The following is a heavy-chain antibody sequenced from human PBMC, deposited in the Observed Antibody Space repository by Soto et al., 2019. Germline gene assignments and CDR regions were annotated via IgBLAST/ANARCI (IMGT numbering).Heavy chain of an antibody. J-gene: IGHJ4*02. D-gene: IGHD3-3*01. Sequence: SETLSLTCFVSGGSVSSTYYYWSWIRQPPGKGLEWIGYIYYSGRTDYKPSLKSRVSMSPDSSKNQFSLKFYSVTAADTAVYYCARSDFWSGYYTDYWGQGTLVTVSS. CDR3: ARSDFWSGYYTDY. V-gene: IGHV4-61*01. CDR1: GGSVSSTYYY. CDR2: IYYSGRT.